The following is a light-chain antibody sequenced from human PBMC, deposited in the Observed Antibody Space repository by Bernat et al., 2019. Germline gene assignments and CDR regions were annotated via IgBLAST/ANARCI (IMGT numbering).Light chain of an antibody. CDR1: QRVDSSY. V-gene: IGKV3-20*01. Sequence: VVLTQSPGTLSLSPGERATLSCRASQRVDSSYLAWYLQKPGQSPRLLIYGASKRATGIPDRFSGSGSGTDFTLPISRLDPEDFAVYYCQHYSGSPLFTFGQGTRLEIK. CDR2: GAS. J-gene: IGKJ5*01. CDR3: QHYSGSPLFT.